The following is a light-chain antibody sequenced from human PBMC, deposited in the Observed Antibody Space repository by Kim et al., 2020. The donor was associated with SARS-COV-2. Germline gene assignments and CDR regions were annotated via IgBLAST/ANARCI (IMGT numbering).Light chain of an antibody. CDR1: QSVSSSY. Sequence: EIVLTQSPGILSLSPGERATLSCRASQSVSSSYLAWYQQKPGQAPRLLIYGASSRATGIPDRFSGSGSGTDFTLTISRLEPEDFAVYYCQQYGSSHMYTFGQGTKLEI. J-gene: IGKJ2*01. CDR3: QQYGSSHMYT. V-gene: IGKV3-20*01. CDR2: GAS.